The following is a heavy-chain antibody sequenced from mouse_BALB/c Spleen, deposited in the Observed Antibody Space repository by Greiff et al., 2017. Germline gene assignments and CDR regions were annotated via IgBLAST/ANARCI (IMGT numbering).Heavy chain of an antibody. CDR2: ISSGGSYT. CDR1: GFTFSSYG. CDR3: ARNYSEYFDY. Sequence: EVKLMESGGDLVKPGGSLKLSCAASGFTFSSYGMSWVRQTPDKRLEWVATISSGGSYTYYPDSVKGRFTISRDNAKNTLYLQMSSLKSEDTAMYYCARNYSEYFDYWGQGTTLTVSS. D-gene: IGHD2-12*01. J-gene: IGHJ2*01. V-gene: IGHV5-6*01.